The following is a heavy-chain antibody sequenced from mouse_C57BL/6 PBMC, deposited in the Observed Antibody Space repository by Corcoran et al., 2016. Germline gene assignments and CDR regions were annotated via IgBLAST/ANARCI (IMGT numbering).Heavy chain of an antibody. CDR2: LNTYSGVP. CDR3: ARAPVTTVVATGAMDY. D-gene: IGHD1-1*01. V-gene: IGHV9-3*01. Sequence: QIQLVQSGPELKKPGETVKISCKASGFTFTTYGMSWVKQAPGKGLKGMGWLNTYSGVPPYADDFKGRFAFSLETSASTAYLQINYPKNEDTATYCCARAPVTTVVATGAMDYWGQGTSVTVSS. J-gene: IGHJ4*01. CDR1: GFTFTTYG.